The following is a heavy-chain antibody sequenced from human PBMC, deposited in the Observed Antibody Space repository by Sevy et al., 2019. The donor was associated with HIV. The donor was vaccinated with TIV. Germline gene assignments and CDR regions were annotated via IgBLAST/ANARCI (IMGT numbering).Heavy chain of an antibody. CDR1: GFTVSSNY. V-gene: IGHV3-53*01. CDR2: IYSRGST. J-gene: IGHJ4*02. D-gene: IGHD3-22*01. CDR3: ARVGFYSSGSYNRGGYFDY. Sequence: GGSLRLSCAASGFTVSSNYMNWVRQAPGKGLEWVSIIYSRGSTYYADSVKGRFTISRDNSKNTLYLQMNSLRAEDTAVYCARVGFYSSGSYNRGGYFDYWGQGTLVTVSS.